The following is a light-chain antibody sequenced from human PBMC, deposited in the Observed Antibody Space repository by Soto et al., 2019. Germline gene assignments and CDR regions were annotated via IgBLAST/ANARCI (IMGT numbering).Light chain of an antibody. CDR3: QKYNSWPPIT. CDR2: GAS. Sequence: DIVMPQSPGTLSVTPAERATLSCRSSHSVRNNLAWYQQKPGQAPRLLIYGASTRATGIPARFSGSGSGTEFTLTIKSLQSDDLAVYFCQKYNSWPPITFGKGKRLEIK. CDR1: HSVRNN. J-gene: IGKJ5*01. V-gene: IGKV3-15*01.